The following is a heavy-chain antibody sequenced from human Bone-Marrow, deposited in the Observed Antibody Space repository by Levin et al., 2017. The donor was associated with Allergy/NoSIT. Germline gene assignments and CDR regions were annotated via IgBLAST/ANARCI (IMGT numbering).Heavy chain of an antibody. Sequence: GESLKISCAASGFTFSSYEMNWVRQAPGKGLEWVSYISSSGSTIYYADSVKGRFTISRDNAKNSLYLQMNSLRAEDTAVYYCAGPNGITGEGAGWDSNSSAPKVGYYGMDVWGQGTTVTVSS. V-gene: IGHV3-48*03. CDR1: GFTFSSYE. CDR2: ISSSGSTI. J-gene: IGHJ6*02. CDR3: AGPNGITGEGAGWDSNSSAPKVGYYGMDV. D-gene: IGHD1-20*01.